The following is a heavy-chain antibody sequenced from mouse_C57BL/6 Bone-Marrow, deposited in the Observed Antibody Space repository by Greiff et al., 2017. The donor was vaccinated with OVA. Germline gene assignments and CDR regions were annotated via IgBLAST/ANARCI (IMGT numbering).Heavy chain of an antibody. J-gene: IGHJ3*01. D-gene: IGHD1-1*01. CDR1: GYTFTSYW. Sequence: QVQLQQPGAELVKPGASVKLSCKASGYTFTSYWMHWVQQRPGQGLEWIGMIHPNSGSTNYNEKFKSKVTLTVDKSSSTAYMQLSSLTSEDSAVDYGARDGGGSSPWFAYWGQGTLVTVSA. V-gene: IGHV1-64*01. CDR2: IHPNSGST. CDR3: ARDGGGSSPWFAY.